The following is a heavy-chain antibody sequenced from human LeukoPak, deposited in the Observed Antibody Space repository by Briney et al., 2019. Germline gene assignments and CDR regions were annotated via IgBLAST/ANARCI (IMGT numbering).Heavy chain of an antibody. V-gene: IGHV3-33*01. D-gene: IGHD1-26*01. Sequence: PGSSLRFSGAASGLTFSSYGMHWVRKAPGKGLEGVPVICYDGSNKYYADSVKGRFTISRDKSKNTLYLQMNSLRAEDTAVYYCARDKGDLPSYYYYYGMDVWGKGTTVTVSS. CDR2: ICYDGSNK. CDR3: ARDKGDLPSYYYYYGMDV. J-gene: IGHJ6*04. CDR1: GLTFSSYG.